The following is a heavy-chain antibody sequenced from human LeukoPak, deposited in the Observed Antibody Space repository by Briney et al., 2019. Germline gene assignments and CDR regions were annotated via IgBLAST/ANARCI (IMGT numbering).Heavy chain of an antibody. V-gene: IGHV3-23*01. CDR2: ISGSGGST. J-gene: IGHJ4*02. Sequence: GRSLRLSCAASGFTFSSYAMSWVRQAPGKGLEWVSAISGSGGSTYYADSVKGRFTISRDNSKNTLYLQMNSLRAEDTAVYYCAKVTRIDLIVGATTSLDYWGQGTLVTVSS. D-gene: IGHD1-26*01. CDR1: GFTFSSYA. CDR3: AKVTRIDLIVGATTSLDY.